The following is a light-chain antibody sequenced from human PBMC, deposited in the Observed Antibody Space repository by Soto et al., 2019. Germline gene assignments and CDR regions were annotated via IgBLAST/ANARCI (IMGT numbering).Light chain of an antibody. CDR1: QTISNY. CDR3: QKSYNTPIT. J-gene: IGKJ5*01. V-gene: IGKV1-39*01. Sequence: DIQMTQSPSSLSASLGDRVTITCRASQTISNYLNWYQQKSGRDPELLVYAASNLQSGVKSRFTGSGSGTHFTLTIRGLEPADFATYFCQKSYNTPITFGQGTRLEIK. CDR2: AAS.